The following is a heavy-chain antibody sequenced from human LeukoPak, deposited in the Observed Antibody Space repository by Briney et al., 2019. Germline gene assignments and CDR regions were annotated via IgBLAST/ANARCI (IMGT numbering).Heavy chain of an antibody. V-gene: IGHV3-66*01. J-gene: IGHJ3*01. CDR2: MYRGGTT. CDR3: AKDIQLST. CDR1: VFTVSSNY. D-gene: IGHD5-24*01. Sequence: VGSLRLSCAASVFTVSSNYMSCGRQAPGKGLEWVSVMYRGGTTYYADSVKGRFTISRDNSKNKLSLQMNSLRVEDTAIYYCAKDIQLSTWGLGTMVTVS.